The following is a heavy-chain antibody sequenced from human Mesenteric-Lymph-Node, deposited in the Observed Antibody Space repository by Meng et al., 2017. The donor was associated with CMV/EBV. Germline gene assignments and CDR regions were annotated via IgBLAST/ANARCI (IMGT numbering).Heavy chain of an antibody. CDR1: GFTVSSNY. CDR2: IYSGGST. CDR3: ARGDDLNYDFWSGYYRYYYYYGMDV. V-gene: IGHV3-66*02. J-gene: IGHJ6*02. D-gene: IGHD3-3*01. Sequence: GESLKISCAASGFTVSSNYMSWVRQAPGKGLEWVSVIYSGGSTYYADSVKGRFTISRDNSKNTLYLQMNSLRAEDTAVYYCARGDDLNYDFWSGYYRYYYYYGMDVWGQGTTVTVSS.